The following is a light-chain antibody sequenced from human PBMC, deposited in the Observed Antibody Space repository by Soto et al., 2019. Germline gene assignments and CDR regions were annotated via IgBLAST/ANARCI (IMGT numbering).Light chain of an antibody. CDR2: WAS. J-gene: IGKJ1*01. Sequence: DIVMTQSPDSLAVSLGERATINCKSSQSLLNRSDKKNYLAWYQQRPGQPPNLLIYWASTRQFGVPDRISGSGSGTDFTLTISSLQAEDVACYYCQQYFNTEWTFGQGTKVEVK. V-gene: IGKV4-1*01. CDR1: QSLLNRSDKKNY. CDR3: QQYFNTEWT.